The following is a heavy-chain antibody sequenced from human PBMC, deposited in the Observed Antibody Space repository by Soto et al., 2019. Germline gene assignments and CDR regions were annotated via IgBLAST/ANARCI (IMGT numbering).Heavy chain of an antibody. Sequence: QVQLVQFGAEVKKPGASVKVSCEASGYTFTTYGISWVRQAPGQGLEWMGWISPYNGNTNYAQKFQGRVTMTTDTSXSTAYMDLRSLRSDDTAVYYCARGAPSWAYGMDVWGQETTVTVSS. CDR2: ISPYNGNT. CDR1: GYTFTTYG. D-gene: IGHD1-26*01. V-gene: IGHV1-18*01. CDR3: ARGAPSWAYGMDV. J-gene: IGHJ6*02.